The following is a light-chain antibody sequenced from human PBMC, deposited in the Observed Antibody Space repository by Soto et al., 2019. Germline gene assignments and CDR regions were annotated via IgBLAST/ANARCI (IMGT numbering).Light chain of an antibody. J-gene: IGKJ5*01. CDR1: QSTSTY. Sequence: EIVLTQSPATLSLSPGERSTLSCRASQSTSTYLAWYQQKPGQAPRLLIYDASNRATGIPARFSGSGSGTDFTLTISDLEPEDFAVYYCQQRTNWPSITFGQGTRLEIK. V-gene: IGKV3-11*01. CDR3: QQRTNWPSIT. CDR2: DAS.